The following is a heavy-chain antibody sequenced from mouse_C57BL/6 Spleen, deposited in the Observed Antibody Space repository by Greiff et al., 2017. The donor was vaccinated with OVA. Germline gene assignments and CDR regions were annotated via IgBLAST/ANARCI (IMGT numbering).Heavy chain of an antibody. CDR2: IDPSDSET. J-gene: IGHJ4*01. CDR3: ARDGGYDFYAMDY. V-gene: IGHV1-52*01. Sequence: VQLQQPGAELVRPGSSVKLSCKASGYTFTSYWMHWVKQRPIQGLEWIGNIDPSDSETHYNQKFKDKATLTVDKSSSTAYMQLSSLTSEDSAVYYCARDGGYDFYAMDYWGQGTSVTVSS. D-gene: IGHD2-2*01. CDR1: GYTFTSYW.